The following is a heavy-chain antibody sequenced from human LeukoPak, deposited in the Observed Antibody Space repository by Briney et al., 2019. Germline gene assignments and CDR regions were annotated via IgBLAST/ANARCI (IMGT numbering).Heavy chain of an antibody. J-gene: IGHJ3*01. Sequence: GGSLRLSCAASEFTVSGYSMSWVRQAPGKGLEWVSGVYSGGSTFYADSVKRRFIISRDSSTNTLYLQMNTLRAEDTAVYYCAGGHSSGSYFNAYHLWGQGTMVTVSS. V-gene: IGHV3-53*01. CDR3: AGGHSSGSYFNAYHL. CDR1: EFTVSGYS. CDR2: VYSGGST. D-gene: IGHD3-22*01.